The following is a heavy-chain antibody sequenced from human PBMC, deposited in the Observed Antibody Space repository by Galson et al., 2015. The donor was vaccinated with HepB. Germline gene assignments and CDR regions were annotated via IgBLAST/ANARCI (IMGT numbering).Heavy chain of an antibody. Sequence: SLRLSCAASGFTFSDYYMAWIRQAPGKGLEWISYISVTSSYIDYADSVKGRFSISRDNAKNLLFLQMDNLRAEDTAVYYCATWAAAIGFDFWGQGTLVAVSS. J-gene: IGHJ4*02. CDR2: ISVTSSYI. CDR1: GFTFSDYY. CDR3: ATWAAAIGFDF. D-gene: IGHD6-13*01. V-gene: IGHV3-11*03.